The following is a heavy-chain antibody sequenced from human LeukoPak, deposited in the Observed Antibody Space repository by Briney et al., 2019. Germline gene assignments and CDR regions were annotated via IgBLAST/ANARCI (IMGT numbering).Heavy chain of an antibody. CDR3: AKADSSGWYSEYYFDY. D-gene: IGHD6-19*01. J-gene: IGHJ4*02. CDR1: GFTFSNAW. V-gene: IGHV3-23*01. Sequence: GGSLRLSCAASGFTFSNAWMSWVRQAPGKGLEWVSAISGSGGSTYYADSVKGRFTISRDNSKNTLYLQMNSLRAEDTAVYYCAKADSSGWYSEYYFDYWGQGTLVTVSS. CDR2: ISGSGGST.